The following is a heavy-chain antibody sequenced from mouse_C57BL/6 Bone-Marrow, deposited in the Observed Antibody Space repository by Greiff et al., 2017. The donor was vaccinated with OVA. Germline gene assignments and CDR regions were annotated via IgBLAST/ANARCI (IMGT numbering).Heavy chain of an antibody. CDR1: GFTFSSYA. V-gene: IGHV5-4*01. D-gene: IGHD2-4*01. Sequence: EVQGVESGGGLVKPGGSLTLSCAASGFTFSSYAMSWVRQTPEKRLEWVATISDGGSYTYYPDNVKGRFTISSDNATHTLYLQMRQLMSEDTAMYDCTRDDDYGTYDYWGQGTTLTVSA. CDR2: ISDGGSYT. CDR3: TRDDDYGTYDY. J-gene: IGHJ2*01.